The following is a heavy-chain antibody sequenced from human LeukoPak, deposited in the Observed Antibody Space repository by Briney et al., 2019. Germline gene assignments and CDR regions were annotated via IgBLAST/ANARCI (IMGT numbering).Heavy chain of an antibody. D-gene: IGHD2-15*01. V-gene: IGHV3-15*01. CDR2: IKSKSDGGTI. CDR3: TTRRQDGW. CDR1: GFTFSDAW. Sequence: GGSPRLSCVGSGFTFSDAWMSWVRQAPGKGLEWVGRIKSKSDGGTIDYAAPVKGRFTISRDDSRNTLYLQMNSLKTEDTAVYYCTTRRQDGWWGQGTLVTVS. J-gene: IGHJ4*02.